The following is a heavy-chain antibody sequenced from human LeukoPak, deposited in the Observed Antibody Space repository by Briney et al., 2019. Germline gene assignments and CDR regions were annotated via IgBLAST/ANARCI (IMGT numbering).Heavy chain of an antibody. Sequence: KTSETLSLTCTVSGGSVSSGSYYWSWIRQPPGKGLEWIGYIYYSGSTNYNPSHKSRVTISVDTSKNQFSLKLSSVTAADTAVYYCANARSEEGRAFDPWGQGTLVTVSS. J-gene: IGHJ5*02. V-gene: IGHV4-61*01. D-gene: IGHD5-24*01. CDR3: ANARSEEGRAFDP. CDR2: IYYSGST. CDR1: GGSVSSGSYY.